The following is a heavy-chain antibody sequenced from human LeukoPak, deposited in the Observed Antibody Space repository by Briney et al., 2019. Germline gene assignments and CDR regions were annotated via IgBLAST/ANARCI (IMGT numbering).Heavy chain of an antibody. CDR1: GLNFSVYY. Sequence: GGSLRLSCAVSGLNFSVYYMTWIRQAPGNGLEAPGKGLEWLSHISKTGTTICYADSVKGRFTISRDNAKNSLYLHMNSLRADDTAVYYCVAGVALDYWGQGALVTVSS. V-gene: IGHV3-11*01. CDR2: ISKTGTTI. CDR3: VAGVALDY. J-gene: IGHJ4*02. D-gene: IGHD3-3*01.